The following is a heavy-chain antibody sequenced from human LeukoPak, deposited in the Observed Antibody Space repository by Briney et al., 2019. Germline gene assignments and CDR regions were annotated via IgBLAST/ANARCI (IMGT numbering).Heavy chain of an antibody. D-gene: IGHD3-16*01. J-gene: IGHJ5*02. Sequence: GASVKVSCKASGYTFTGYYMHWVRQAPGQGLEWVGWINPKNGGSNYAQKFQGRVTMTMDRSISTAYMELSRLTSDDTAVYYCARASFWESPINWFAPWGQGTLVTVSS. CDR2: INPKNGGS. V-gene: IGHV1-2*02. CDR3: ARASFWESPINWFAP. CDR1: GYTFTGYY.